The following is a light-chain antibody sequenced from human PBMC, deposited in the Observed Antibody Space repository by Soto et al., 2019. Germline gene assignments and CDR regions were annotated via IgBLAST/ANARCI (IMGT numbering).Light chain of an antibody. CDR1: QSISSN. CDR2: GAS. V-gene: IGKV3-15*01. J-gene: IGKJ4*01. Sequence: EIVMTQSPATLSVSPGERATLSCRASQSISSNLAWYQQKPGQTPRLLIYGASTRATRIPARFSGSGSGTEFTLTISSLQSEDFAVYYCQQYNTWPLFGGGTKVEIK. CDR3: QQYNTWPL.